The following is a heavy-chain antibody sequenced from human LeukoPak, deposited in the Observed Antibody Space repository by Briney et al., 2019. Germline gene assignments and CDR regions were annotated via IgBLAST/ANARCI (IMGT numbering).Heavy chain of an antibody. CDR3: ARTAGRTFDY. V-gene: IGHV1-46*01. Sequence: ASVKVSCNASGYTFTSYFMHWVRQAPGQGLEWTGIINPSGGSTSYAQKFQGRVTMTRDTSTSTVYMELSSLRSEDTAVYYCARTAGRTFDYWGQGTLVTVSS. CDR1: GYTFTSYF. CDR2: INPSGGST. D-gene: IGHD6-6*01. J-gene: IGHJ4*02.